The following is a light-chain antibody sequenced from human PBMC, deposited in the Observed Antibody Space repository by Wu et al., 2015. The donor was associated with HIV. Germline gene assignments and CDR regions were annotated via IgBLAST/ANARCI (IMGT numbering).Light chain of an antibody. CDR3: QQYGTSPWT. CDR1: QSVSNNY. J-gene: IGKJ1*01. V-gene: IGKV3-20*01. Sequence: VLTQSPGTLSLSPGERATLSCRTSQSVSNNYLAWYQQKPGQAPRLLIYGAYNRATGIPDRFSGSGSGTDFTLTISRLEPEDFAMYHCQQYGTSPWTFGQGTKVEF. CDR2: GAY.